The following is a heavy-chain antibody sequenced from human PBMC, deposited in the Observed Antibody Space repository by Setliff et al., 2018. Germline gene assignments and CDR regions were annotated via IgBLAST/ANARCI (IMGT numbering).Heavy chain of an antibody. V-gene: IGHV3-30*02. Sequence: GGSLRLSCAASGFTFSKYGMYWVRQAPGKGLEWVAFIRYDGSNKYYADSVKGRFTISRDNSKNTLYLQMNGLRAEDSALYYCAKDPNGDFFGAFDTWGQGALVTVSS. J-gene: IGHJ5*02. CDR1: GFTFSKYG. D-gene: IGHD4-17*01. CDR2: IRYDGSNK. CDR3: AKDPNGDFFGAFDT.